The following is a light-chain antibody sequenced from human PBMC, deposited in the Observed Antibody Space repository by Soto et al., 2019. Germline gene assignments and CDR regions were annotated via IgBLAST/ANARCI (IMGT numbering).Light chain of an antibody. CDR1: QSTSIW. V-gene: IGKV1-5*03. Sequence: IQMTQSPSSLSASVGDTVTITCRASQSTSIWLAWYQQRPGRAPKLLIYQASSLHSGVPSRFSGGGSGTEFTLTISSLQPDDSATYYCQQYGDFYRTFGQGTKVEIQ. CDR2: QAS. J-gene: IGKJ1*01. CDR3: QQYGDFYRT.